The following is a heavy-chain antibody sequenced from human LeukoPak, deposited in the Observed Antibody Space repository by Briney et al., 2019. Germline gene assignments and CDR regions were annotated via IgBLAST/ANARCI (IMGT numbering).Heavy chain of an antibody. Sequence: GGSLRLSCAASGFTFSSYAMHWVRQAPGKGLEWVAVIWYDGSNKYYADSVKGRFTISRDNSKNTLYLQMNSLRAEDTAVYYCARDSSSWSLRYYYGMDVWGQGTTVTVSS. CDR2: IWYDGSNK. J-gene: IGHJ6*02. CDR1: GFTFSSYA. D-gene: IGHD6-13*01. CDR3: ARDSSSWSLRYYYGMDV. V-gene: IGHV3-33*08.